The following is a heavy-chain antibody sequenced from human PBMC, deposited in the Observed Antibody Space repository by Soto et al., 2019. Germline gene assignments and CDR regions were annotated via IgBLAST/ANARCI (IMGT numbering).Heavy chain of an antibody. Sequence: ASVKVSCKASGYTFTSYDINWVRQATGQGLEWMGWINPANGNTKYSQKFQGRLTITSDTSAKTVYMELSSLTSEDTAMYYCTRSAISPYGGLIGPFDYWGQGNLVTVSS. J-gene: IGHJ4*02. CDR1: GYTFTSYD. CDR3: TRSAISPYGGLIGPFDY. V-gene: IGHV1-3*01. CDR2: INPANGNT. D-gene: IGHD3-16*02.